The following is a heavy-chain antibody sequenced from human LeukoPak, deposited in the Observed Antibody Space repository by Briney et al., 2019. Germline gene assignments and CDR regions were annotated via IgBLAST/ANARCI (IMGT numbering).Heavy chain of an antibody. CDR1: GFTFSYYG. CDR2: ISHDGSNK. CDR3: AKPGKRRVVTITDFDY. Sequence: GGSLRLSCAASGFTFSYYGTHWVRQAPGRGLEWVAVISHDGSNKYYADSVKGRSTISRDNSKNTLYLQMNSLRPEDTSVYYCAKPGKRRVVTITDFDYWGQGTLVTVSS. J-gene: IGHJ4*02. D-gene: IGHD3-22*01. V-gene: IGHV3-30*18.